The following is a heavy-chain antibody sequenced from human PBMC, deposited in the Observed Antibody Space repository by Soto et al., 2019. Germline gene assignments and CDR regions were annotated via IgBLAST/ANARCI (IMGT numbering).Heavy chain of an antibody. CDR1: GFTFSSYA. J-gene: IGHJ4*02. CDR2: ISGSGGST. V-gene: IGHV3-23*01. D-gene: IGHD6-19*01. Sequence: GGSLRLSCAASGFTFSSYAMSWVRQAPGKGLEWVSAISGSGGSTYYADSVKGRFTISRDNSKNTLYLQMNSLRAEDTVVYYCATRSSGWYFDYWGQGTLVTVSS. CDR3: ATRSSGWYFDY.